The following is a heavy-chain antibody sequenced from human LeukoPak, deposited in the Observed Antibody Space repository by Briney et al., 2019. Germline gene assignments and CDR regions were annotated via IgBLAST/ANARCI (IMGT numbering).Heavy chain of an antibody. V-gene: IGHV4-34*01. D-gene: IGHD6-19*01. Sequence: SETLSLTCAVYGGSSSVYYWSWIRQPPGEGRGWSGSIYYSESTYYNPTLKSRVTISVDTSKNQFSLKLSSVTAADTAVYYCARLYSSGGYRDAFDIWGQGTMVTVSS. CDR2: IYYSEST. CDR1: GGSSSVYY. J-gene: IGHJ3*02. CDR3: ARLYSSGGYRDAFDI.